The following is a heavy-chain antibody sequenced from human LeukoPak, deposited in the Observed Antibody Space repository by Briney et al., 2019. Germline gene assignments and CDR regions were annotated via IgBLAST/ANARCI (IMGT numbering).Heavy chain of an antibody. CDR3: VRVGATFVEYDY. CDR2: INEDGSTT. J-gene: IGHJ4*02. D-gene: IGHD1-26*01. Sequence: GGSLRLSCAASGFTFSSNWMHWVRQAPGKGLVWVSRINEDGSTTNYADSVKGRSTIFRDNAKNTLYLQMNSLRAEDTAVYYCVRVGATFVEYDYWGQGTLVTVSS. V-gene: IGHV3-74*01. CDR1: GFTFSSNW.